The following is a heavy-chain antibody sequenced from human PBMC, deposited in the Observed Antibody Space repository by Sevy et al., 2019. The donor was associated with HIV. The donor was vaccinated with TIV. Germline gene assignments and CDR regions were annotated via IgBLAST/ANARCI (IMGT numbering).Heavy chain of an antibody. CDR2: ISAYNGNT. V-gene: IGHV1-18*01. Sequence: ASVKVSCKASGYTFTSYDISWVRQAPGQGLEWMGWISAYNGNTNHAQKLQGRVTVTTDTSTTTAYMELRSLRSDDTAVYYCARVIMITFGGVIPYRKPDAFDIWGHGTMVTVSS. J-gene: IGHJ3*02. CDR3: ARVIMITFGGVIPYRKPDAFDI. CDR1: GYTFTSYD. D-gene: IGHD3-16*02.